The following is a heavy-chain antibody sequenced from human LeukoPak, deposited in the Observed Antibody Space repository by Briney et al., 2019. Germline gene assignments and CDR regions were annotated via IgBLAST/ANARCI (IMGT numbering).Heavy chain of an antibody. D-gene: IGHD3-10*01. CDR1: GFTSSSYW. Sequence: GGSLRLSCAASGFTSSSYWMHWVRQVPGKGLVWVSRISGDGTARNYADSVKGRFTISRDDAKNTVDLQMNSLRGEDTAVYYCVRGRGSYGWFDPWGRGTLVTVSS. CDR3: VRGRGSYGWFDP. CDR2: ISGDGTAR. J-gene: IGHJ5*02. V-gene: IGHV3-74*01.